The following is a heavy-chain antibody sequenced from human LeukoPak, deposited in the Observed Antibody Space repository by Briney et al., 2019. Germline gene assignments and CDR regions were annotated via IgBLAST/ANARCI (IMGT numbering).Heavy chain of an antibody. CDR2: IGASGDTT. CDR1: KFTFTHYP. J-gene: IGHJ3*02. D-gene: IGHD3-16*01. Sequence: GGSLRLSCAASKFTFTHYPMTWVRQAPGKGLEWVSAIGASGDTTYYADSVKGRFTISRDNSRNTLFLQMNSLRAEDTAVYYCAKFLGILNDPFDIWRQGTMVTVSS. V-gene: IGHV3-23*01. CDR3: AKFLGILNDPFDI.